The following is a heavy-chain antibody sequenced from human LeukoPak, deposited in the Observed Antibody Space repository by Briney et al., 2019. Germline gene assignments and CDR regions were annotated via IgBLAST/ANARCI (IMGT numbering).Heavy chain of an antibody. CDR1: GFTFSSYS. J-gene: IGHJ4*02. CDR2: ISSSSSYI. V-gene: IGHV3-21*01. D-gene: IGHD3-10*01. Sequence: SGGSLRLSFAASGFTFSSYSMNWVRQAPGKGLEWVSSISSSSSYIYYADSVKGRFTISRDNAKNSLYLQMNSLRAEDTAVYYCARGPRGGAMVLLYWGQGTLVTVSS. CDR3: ARGPRGGAMVLLY.